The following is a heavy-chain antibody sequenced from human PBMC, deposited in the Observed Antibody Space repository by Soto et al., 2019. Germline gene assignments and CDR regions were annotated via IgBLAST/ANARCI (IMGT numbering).Heavy chain of an antibody. D-gene: IGHD6-19*01. CDR3: ARDQVAGSYYYGMDV. CDR2: IWYDGSNK. Sequence: PGGSLRLSCAASGFTFSSYGMHWVRQAPGKGLEWVAVIWYDGSNKYYADSVKGRFTISRDNSKNTLYLQMNSLRAEDTAVYYCARDQVAGSYYYGMDVWGQGTTLTVSS. V-gene: IGHV3-33*01. CDR1: GFTFSSYG. J-gene: IGHJ6*02.